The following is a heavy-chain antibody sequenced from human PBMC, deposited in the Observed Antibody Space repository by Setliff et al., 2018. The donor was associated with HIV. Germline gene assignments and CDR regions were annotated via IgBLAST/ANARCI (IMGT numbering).Heavy chain of an antibody. J-gene: IGHJ1*01. CDR3: AQTVVAATEYFQH. D-gene: IGHD2-15*01. CDR1: GFTFSSYS. Sequence: GGSLRLSCAASGFTFSSYSMNWVRQAPGKGLEWVSSISSSSSYIYYADSVKGRFTISRDNAKNSLYLQMNSLRAEDTAVYYCAQTVVAATEYFQHWGQGTLVTVSS. V-gene: IGHV3-21*01. CDR2: ISSSSSYI.